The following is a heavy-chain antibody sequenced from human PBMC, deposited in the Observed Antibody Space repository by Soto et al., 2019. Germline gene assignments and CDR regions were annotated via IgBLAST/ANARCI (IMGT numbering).Heavy chain of an antibody. V-gene: IGHV3-33*01. CDR3: ARDSGFCSGGSCSHYYYGMDV. CDR2: IWYDATNK. Sequence: GGSLRLSCAASGFTLDNYGMHWVRQAPGKGLEWVALIWYDATNKYYVDSVKGRFTISRDNSKNTLYLQMNSLRAEDTAVYYCARDSGFCSGGSCSHYYYGMDVWGPGTTVTVSS. CDR1: GFTLDNYG. D-gene: IGHD2-15*01. J-gene: IGHJ6*02.